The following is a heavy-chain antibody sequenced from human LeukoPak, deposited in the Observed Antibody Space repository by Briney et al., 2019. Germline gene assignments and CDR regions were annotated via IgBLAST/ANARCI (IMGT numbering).Heavy chain of an antibody. V-gene: IGHV3-15*01. CDR1: GFIVSSNY. D-gene: IGHD5/OR15-5a*01. Sequence: GGSLRLSCAVSGFIVSSNYMSWVRQAPGKGLEWVGRIKRTVYGAPTDYAAPVKGRFIITRDDSRNMVYLQMNSLKTEDTAVYFCTSGYSVARHDHYWGPGTQVIVSS. CDR2: IKRTVYGAPT. J-gene: IGHJ4*02. CDR3: TSGYSVARHDHY.